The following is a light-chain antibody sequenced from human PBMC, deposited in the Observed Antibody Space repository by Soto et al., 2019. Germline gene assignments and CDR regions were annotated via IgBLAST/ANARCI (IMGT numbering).Light chain of an antibody. Sequence: EILMTQSPATLSVSTGERATLSCRASQSVSRNLAWYQQKPDQAPRLLIYAASTRATGDPTRFSGSGSGTEFSLTISSLQSEDFAVYYCQQYKEWPPYTFGQGTKLEI. J-gene: IGKJ2*01. V-gene: IGKV3-15*01. CDR3: QQYKEWPPYT. CDR1: QSVSRN. CDR2: AAS.